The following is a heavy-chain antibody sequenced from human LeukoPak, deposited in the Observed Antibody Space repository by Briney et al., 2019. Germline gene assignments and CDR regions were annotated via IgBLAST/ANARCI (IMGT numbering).Heavy chain of an antibody. CDR1: GASISSGGYY. Sequence: PSETLSLNCTVSGASISSGGYYWSWIRQHPGRDLEWIGHNYYRGSTYYNPSLKSRVTISVDTSKNQFSLKLSSVTAADTAVYYCARDQGGFSGYDPFYFDYWGQGTLVTVSS. CDR2: NYYRGST. CDR3: ARDQGGFSGYDPFYFDY. D-gene: IGHD5-12*01. V-gene: IGHV4-31*03. J-gene: IGHJ4*02.